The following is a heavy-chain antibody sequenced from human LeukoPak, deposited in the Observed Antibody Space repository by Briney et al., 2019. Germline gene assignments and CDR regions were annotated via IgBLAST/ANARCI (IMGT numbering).Heavy chain of an antibody. Sequence: QPGRSLRLSCATSGFTFDDYAMHWVRQTPGKGLEWVSGISWNSGAIGYADSVKGRFTISRDNAKNSLYLQMNSLRAEDTALYYCAKDRDGYNGNFDYWGQGNLVTVSS. CDR1: GFTFDDYA. J-gene: IGHJ4*02. D-gene: IGHD5-24*01. V-gene: IGHV3-9*01. CDR3: AKDRDGYNGNFDY. CDR2: ISWNSGAI.